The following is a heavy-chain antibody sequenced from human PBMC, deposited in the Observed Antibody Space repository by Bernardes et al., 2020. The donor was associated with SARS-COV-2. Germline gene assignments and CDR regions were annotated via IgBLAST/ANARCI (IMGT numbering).Heavy chain of an antibody. CDR3: AKAVGIFGVVKTGGMDV. CDR1: ELTFSSYA. Sequence: GSMRLPCADSELTFSSYAMHWVRQAPGKGLEWVAVISYDGVNKYYGDSVKGRFSISRDNSKKILFLQMNSLRPEDTGVYYCAKAVGIFGVVKTGGMDVWGQGSTVTVSS. CDR2: ISYDGVNK. V-gene: IGHV3-30*18. D-gene: IGHD3-3*01. J-gene: IGHJ6*02.